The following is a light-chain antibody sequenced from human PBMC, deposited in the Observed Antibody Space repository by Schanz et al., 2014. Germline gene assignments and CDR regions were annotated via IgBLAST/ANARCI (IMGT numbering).Light chain of an antibody. Sequence: QSALAQPASVSGSPGQSITISCTGTTRDVANHNIVSWYQQHPGKAPKLMIYDDIKRPSGVPDRFSGSKSGNTASLTVSGLQAEDEADYYCSSYAGSNNLVFGGGTKLTVL. V-gene: IGLV2-8*01. CDR1: TRDVANHNI. J-gene: IGLJ3*02. CDR3: SSYAGSNNLV. CDR2: DDI.